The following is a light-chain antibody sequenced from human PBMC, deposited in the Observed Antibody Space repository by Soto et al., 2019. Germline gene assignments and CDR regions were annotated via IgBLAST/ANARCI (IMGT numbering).Light chain of an antibody. CDR1: QTVSNY. Sequence: ETVLTQSPATLSLSPGERATLSCRASQTVSNYLAWYQQKPGQAPRLLIYGASNRATGIPDRFSGSGSGTDFTRTISRVEPEDFPVYYCQQYGSSGTFGQGTKVDIK. J-gene: IGKJ1*01. V-gene: IGKV3-20*01. CDR3: QQYGSSGT. CDR2: GAS.